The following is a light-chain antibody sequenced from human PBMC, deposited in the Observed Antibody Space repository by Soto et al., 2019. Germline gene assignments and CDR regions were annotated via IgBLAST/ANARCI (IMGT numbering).Light chain of an antibody. CDR1: RSEVGGYNY. CDR2: DVG. J-gene: IGLJ1*01. Sequence: QSVLTQPASVSGSPGQSITISCTGTRSEVGGYNYVSWYQHHPGEAPKVMIYDVGDRPSGVSNRFSGSKSGNTASLTISGLQAEDEADYYCCSFTSSNLYVFGTGTKVTVL. V-gene: IGLV2-14*03. CDR3: CSFTSSNLYV.